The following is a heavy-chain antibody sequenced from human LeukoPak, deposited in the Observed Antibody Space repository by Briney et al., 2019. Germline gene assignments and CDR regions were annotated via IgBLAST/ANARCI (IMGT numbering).Heavy chain of an antibody. CDR3: ARASYRYGDGSHPIDY. V-gene: IGHV3-23*01. D-gene: IGHD4-17*01. CDR2: IYGSGAST. Sequence: PGGSLRLSCAASGFSFSSYAMRWVRQAPGKGLEWVSTIYGSGASTYYADSAKGRFTISRDNSKNTLYLQMNSLRAEDTAVYYCARASYRYGDGSHPIDYWGQGTLVTVSS. CDR1: GFSFSSYA. J-gene: IGHJ4*02.